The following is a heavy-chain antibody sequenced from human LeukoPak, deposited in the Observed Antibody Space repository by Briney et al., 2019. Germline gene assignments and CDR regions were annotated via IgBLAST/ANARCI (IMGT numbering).Heavy chain of an antibody. CDR1: GYTFTSYG. D-gene: IGHD2-2*01. CDR2: ISAYNGNT. CDR3: AYCSSTSCSLDY. J-gene: IGHJ4*02. Sequence: ASVKVSCKASGYTFTSYGIGWVRQAPGQGLEWMGWISAYNGNTNYAQKLQGRVTMTTDTSTSTAYMELRSLRSDDTAVYYCAYCSSTSCSLDYWGQGTLVTVSS. V-gene: IGHV1-18*01.